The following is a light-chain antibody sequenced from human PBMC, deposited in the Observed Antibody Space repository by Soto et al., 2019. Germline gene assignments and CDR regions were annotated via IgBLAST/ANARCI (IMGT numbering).Light chain of an antibody. J-gene: IGLJ2*01. CDR3: CSYAGSTSVL. CDR2: EGS. CDR1: SSDVGSYNL. Sequence: QSALTQPASVSGSPGQSITISCTGTSSDVGSYNLVSWYQQHPGKAPKVMIYEGSKWPSGVSDRFSGSKSGNTASLTISGLQAEDEADYYCCSYAGSTSVLFGGGTKVTVL. V-gene: IGLV2-23*01.